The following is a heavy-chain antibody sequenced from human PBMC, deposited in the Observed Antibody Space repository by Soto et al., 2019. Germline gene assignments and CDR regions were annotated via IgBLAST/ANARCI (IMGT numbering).Heavy chain of an antibody. D-gene: IGHD3-16*02. CDR1: GFTFSNAW. J-gene: IGHJ4*02. V-gene: IGHV3-15*01. CDR2: IKSKTDGGTT. CDR3: TTDPVYDYIWGSYRYPGHDY. Sequence: GGSLRLSCAASGFTFSNAWMSWVRQAPGKGLEWVGRIKSKTDGGTTDYAAPVKGRFTISRDDSKNTLYLQMNSLKTEDTAVYYCTTDPVYDYIWGSYRYPGHDYWGQGTLVTVSS.